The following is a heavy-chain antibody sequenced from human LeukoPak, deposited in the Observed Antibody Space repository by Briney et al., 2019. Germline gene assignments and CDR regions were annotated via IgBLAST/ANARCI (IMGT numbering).Heavy chain of an antibody. D-gene: IGHD5-18*01. CDR3: ARRTAMATYYFDY. J-gene: IGHJ4*02. Sequence: SETLSLTCTVSGGSISSYYWSWIRQPSGKGLEWIGYIYYSGSTNYNPSLKSRVSISVDTSKNQFSLKLSSVTAADTAVYYCARRTAMATYYFDYWGQGTLDTVSS. CDR1: GGSISSYY. V-gene: IGHV4-59*01. CDR2: IYYSGST.